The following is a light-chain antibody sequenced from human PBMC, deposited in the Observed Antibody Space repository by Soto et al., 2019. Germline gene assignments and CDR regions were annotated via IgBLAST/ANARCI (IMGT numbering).Light chain of an antibody. V-gene: IGKV1-8*01. CDR3: QQYNSYSWT. J-gene: IGKJ1*01. CDR2: DAS. Sequence: AIRMTHSPSSLSASTGDRVTITCRASQGISSYLAWYQQKPGKAPKLLIYDASTLESGVPSRFSGSRSGTEFTLTISSLQPDDFATYYCQQYNSYSWTFGQGTKVDIK. CDR1: QGISSY.